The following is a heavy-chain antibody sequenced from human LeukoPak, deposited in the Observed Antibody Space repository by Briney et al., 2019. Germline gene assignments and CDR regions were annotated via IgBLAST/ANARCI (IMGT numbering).Heavy chain of an antibody. Sequence: GGSLRLSCGASGFTFSSYAMNWVRQAPGKGLEWVSGISVSGTTTYYADSVKGRFTISRDNSKNTLFLQMNSLRAEDTAVYYCAKEAVGITIFGFFDYWGQGTLVTVSS. CDR3: AKEAVGITIFGFFDY. CDR1: GFTFSSYA. V-gene: IGHV3-23*01. CDR2: ISVSGTTT. D-gene: IGHD3-3*01. J-gene: IGHJ4*02.